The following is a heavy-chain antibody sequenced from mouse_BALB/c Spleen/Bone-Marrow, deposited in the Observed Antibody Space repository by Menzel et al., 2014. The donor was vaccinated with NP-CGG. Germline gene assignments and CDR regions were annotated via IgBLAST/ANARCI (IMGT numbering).Heavy chain of an antibody. CDR2: IYPGSGNT. J-gene: IGHJ4*01. CDR1: GYTFTDYY. V-gene: IGHV1-84*02. CDR3: ARWHWGAMDY. Sequence: LVESGPELVKPGASVKIPCKASGYTFTDYYINWVKQKPGQGLEWIGWIYPGSGNTKYNEKFKDKATLTVDTSSSTAYMQLSSLTSEDTAVYFCARWHWGAMDYWGQGTSVTVSS.